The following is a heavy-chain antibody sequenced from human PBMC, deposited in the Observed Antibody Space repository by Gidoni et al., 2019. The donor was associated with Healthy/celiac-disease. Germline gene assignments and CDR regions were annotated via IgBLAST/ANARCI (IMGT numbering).Heavy chain of an antibody. D-gene: IGHD1-26*01. CDR1: GGSISSSSYY. Sequence: QLQLQESGPGLVKPSETLSLTCTVSGGSISSSSYYWGWIRQPPGKGLEWIGSIYYSGSTYYNPSLKSRVTISVDTSKNQFSLKLSSVTAADTAVYYCARRYSGSRMGIDYWGQGTLVTVSS. V-gene: IGHV4-39*01. J-gene: IGHJ4*02. CDR3: ARRYSGSRMGIDY. CDR2: IYYSGST.